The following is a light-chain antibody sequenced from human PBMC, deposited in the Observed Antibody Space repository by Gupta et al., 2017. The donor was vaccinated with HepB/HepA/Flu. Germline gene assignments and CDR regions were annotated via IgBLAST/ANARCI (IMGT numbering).Light chain of an antibody. V-gene: IGKV1-5*03. CDR3: HQYSTYSV. CDR1: QSISSW. J-gene: IGKJ1*01. CDR2: KAS. Sequence: DIQITQSPSTLSASVGDRVTITCRASQSISSWLAWYQQKAGRAPKLLIYKASNLESGVPSRFSGSGSGTEFTLTSSRLQPDDFATYYCHQYSTYSVFGQGTKVEIK.